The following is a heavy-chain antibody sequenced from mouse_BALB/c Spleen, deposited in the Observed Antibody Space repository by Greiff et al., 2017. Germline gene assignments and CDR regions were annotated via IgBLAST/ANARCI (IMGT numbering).Heavy chain of an antibody. J-gene: IGHJ3*01. V-gene: IGHV5-6-3*01. D-gene: IGHD2-3*01. Sequence: EVKVVESGGGLVQPGGSLKLSCAASGFTFSSYGMSWVRQTPDKRLELVATINSNGGSTYYPDSVKGRFTISRDNAKNTLYLQMSSLKSEDTAMYYCARDDGYYPFAYWGQGTLVTVSA. CDR1: GFTFSSYG. CDR2: INSNGGST. CDR3: ARDDGYYPFAY.